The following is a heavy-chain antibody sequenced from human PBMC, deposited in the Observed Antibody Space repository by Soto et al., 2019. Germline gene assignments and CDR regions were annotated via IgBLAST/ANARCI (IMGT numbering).Heavy chain of an antibody. CDR3: ARLRCGGSCYSGYYYYGMDV. CDR2: IYYSGST. Sequence: PSESLSLTCTVSGGSISSSSYYWGWILQPPGKGLEWIESIYYSGSTYYNPSLKSRVTISVDTSKNQFSLKLSSVTAADTAVYYCARLRCGGSCYSGYYYYGMDVWGQGTTVTVSS. D-gene: IGHD2-15*01. V-gene: IGHV4-39*01. J-gene: IGHJ6*02. CDR1: GGSISSSSYY.